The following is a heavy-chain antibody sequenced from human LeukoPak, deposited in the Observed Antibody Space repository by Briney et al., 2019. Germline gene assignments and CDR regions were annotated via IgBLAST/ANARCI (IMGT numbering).Heavy chain of an antibody. CDR3: AKDRSYDSSGYYPY. CDR1: GFTFSSYA. J-gene: IGHJ4*02. D-gene: IGHD3-22*01. CDR2: ISGSGGST. Sequence: GGSLRLSCAASGFTFSSYAMSWVRQAPGKGLEWVSAISGSGGSTYYADSVKGRFTISRDNSKNTLYLQMNSLRAEDTAEYYCAKDRSYDSSGYYPYWGQGTLVTVSS. V-gene: IGHV3-23*01.